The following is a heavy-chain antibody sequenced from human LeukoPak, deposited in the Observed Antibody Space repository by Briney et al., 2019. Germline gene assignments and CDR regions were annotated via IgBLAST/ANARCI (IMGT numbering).Heavy chain of an antibody. J-gene: IGHJ5*02. CDR3: ARSNVDIVATRDYNWFDP. D-gene: IGHD5-12*01. Sequence: SETLSLTCTVSGGSISSSSYYWGWIRQPPGKGLEWIGSIYYSGSTYYNPSLKSRVTISVDTSKNQFSLKLSSVTAADTAVYYCARSNVDIVATRDYNWFDPWGQGTLVTVSS. V-gene: IGHV4-39*07. CDR1: GGSISSSSYY. CDR2: IYYSGST.